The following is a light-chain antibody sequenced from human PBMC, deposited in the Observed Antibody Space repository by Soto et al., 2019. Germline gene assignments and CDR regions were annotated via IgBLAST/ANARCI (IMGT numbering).Light chain of an antibody. CDR1: PDISSY. CDR2: DAS. V-gene: IGKV1-33*01. CDR3: QQYYRGIT. Sequence: DNQLTQSPSSLSASVGDRVTITCQASPDISSYLNWYQQKPGKAPKLLIYDASNLETGVPSRFSGSGSETDFTFTISSLQPEDLATYYCQQYYRGITFGPGTKVDIK. J-gene: IGKJ3*01.